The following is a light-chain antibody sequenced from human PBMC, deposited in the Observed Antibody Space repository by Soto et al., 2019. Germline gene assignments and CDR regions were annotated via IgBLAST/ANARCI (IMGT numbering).Light chain of an antibody. J-gene: IGKJ1*01. Sequence: EIVLTQSPGTLSLSPGERATLSCRASQSVSSSYLAWYQQKPGQAPRLLIYGASSRATGIPDRFSGSGTGTDFTRTISRLEPEEFAVYYYQQYGSARTFGQGTKVEIK. CDR3: QQYGSART. V-gene: IGKV3-20*01. CDR2: GAS. CDR1: QSVSSSY.